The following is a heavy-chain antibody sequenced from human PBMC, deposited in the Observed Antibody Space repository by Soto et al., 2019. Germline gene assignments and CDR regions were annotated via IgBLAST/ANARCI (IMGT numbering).Heavy chain of an antibody. Sequence: SETLSLTCTVSGGSISSGDYYWSWIRQPPGKGLEWIGYIYYSGSTYYNPSLKSRVTISVDTSKNQFSLKLSSVTAADTAVYYCARDPGYDQYYYGMDVWGQGTTVTVSS. CDR1: GGSISSGDYY. V-gene: IGHV4-30-4*01. CDR2: IYYSGST. J-gene: IGHJ6*02. D-gene: IGHD1-1*01. CDR3: ARDPGYDQYYYGMDV.